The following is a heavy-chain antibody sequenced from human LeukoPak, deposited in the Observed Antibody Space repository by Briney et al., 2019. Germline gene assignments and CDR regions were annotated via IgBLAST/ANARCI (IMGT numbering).Heavy chain of an antibody. J-gene: IGHJ6*02. CDR2: ISSDASIT. D-gene: IGHD5-12*01. CDR3: AREYSGATRYYGMDV. V-gene: IGHV3-74*01. CDR1: GFTFSSYW. Sequence: PGGSLRLSCAASGFTFSSYWMHWVRQDPGKGLVWVSRISSDASITSYADPVKGRFTISRDNAKNTLYLQMNSLRAEDTAVYYCAREYSGATRYYGMDVWGQGTTVTVSS.